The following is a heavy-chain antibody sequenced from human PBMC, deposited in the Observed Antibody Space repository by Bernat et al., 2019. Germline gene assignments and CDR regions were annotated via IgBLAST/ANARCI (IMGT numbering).Heavy chain of an antibody. CDR1: GFTFSSYA. V-gene: IGHV3-30-3*01. CDR3: AREGWFGELLGLDY. J-gene: IGHJ4*02. Sequence: VQLLESGGGLVQPGGSLRLSCAASGFTFSSYAMSWVRQAPGKGLEWVAVISYDGSNKYYADSVKGRFTISRDNSKNTLYLQMNSLRAEDTAVYYCAREGWFGELLGLDYWGQGTLVTVSS. D-gene: IGHD3-10*01. CDR2: ISYDGSNK.